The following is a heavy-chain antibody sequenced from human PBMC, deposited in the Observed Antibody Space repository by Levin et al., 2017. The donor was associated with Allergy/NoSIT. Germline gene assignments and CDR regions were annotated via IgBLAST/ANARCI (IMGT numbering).Heavy chain of an antibody. V-gene: IGHV4-34*01. D-gene: IGHD2-15*01. J-gene: IGHJ5*02. CDR3: ARARGFCDDSACYGNWFDI. CDR1: GGSFTGFY. Sequence: SETLSLTCAVNGGSFTGFYWSWIRQMPGKGLEWIGEINHTGYAKYNPALKSRVAMSVDTSNIHFSLSMRSVTAADSAVYYCARARGFCDDSACYGNWFDIWGQGARVTVSS. CDR2: INHTGYA.